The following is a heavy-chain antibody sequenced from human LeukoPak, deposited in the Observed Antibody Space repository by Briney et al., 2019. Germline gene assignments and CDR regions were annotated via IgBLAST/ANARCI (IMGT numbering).Heavy chain of an antibody. CDR1: GFTFSSYA. V-gene: IGHV3-30-3*01. J-gene: IGHJ4*02. D-gene: IGHD6-13*01. CDR2: ISYDGSNK. Sequence: GRSLRLSCAASGFTFSSYAMHWVRQAPGKGLEWVAVISYDGSNKYYADSVKGRFTISRDNSKNTLYLQMNSLRAEDTAVYYCARGRSSSWYNLDYFDYWGQGTLVTVSS. CDR3: ARGRSSSWYNLDYFDY.